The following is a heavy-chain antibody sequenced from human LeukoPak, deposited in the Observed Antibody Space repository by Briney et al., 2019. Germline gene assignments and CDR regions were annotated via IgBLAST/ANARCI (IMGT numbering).Heavy chain of an antibody. CDR3: ARDLSGDYDSSEIDY. Sequence: GGSLRLSCAASGFTISHYWMHWVRQAPGKGLVWVSRSNSDESVTTYADSVKGRFTISRDNAKNSMYLQMKSLRAEDTAVYYCARDLSGDYDSSEIDYWGQGTLVTVSS. D-gene: IGHD3-22*01. CDR1: GFTISHYW. CDR2: SNSDESVT. V-gene: IGHV3-74*01. J-gene: IGHJ4*02.